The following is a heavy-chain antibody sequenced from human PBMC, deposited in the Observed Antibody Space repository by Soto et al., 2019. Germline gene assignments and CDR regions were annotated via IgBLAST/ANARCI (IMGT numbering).Heavy chain of an antibody. CDR1: GGTFSTYT. CDR2: INPNSGVT. CDR3: ARAVVTTTPNFDY. V-gene: IGHV1-2*04. D-gene: IGHD5-12*01. Sequence: ASVKVSCKASGGTFSTYTISWVRQAPGQGLEWMGWINPNSGVTNYAQKLQGWVTLTRDTSISTAYMELSRLRSDDTALYYCARAVVTTTPNFDYWGQGTLVTVSS. J-gene: IGHJ4*02.